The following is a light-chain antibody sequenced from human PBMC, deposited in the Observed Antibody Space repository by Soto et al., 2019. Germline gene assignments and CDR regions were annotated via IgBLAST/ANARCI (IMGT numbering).Light chain of an antibody. CDR3: QQYFSYPPI. J-gene: IGKJ4*01. V-gene: IGKV1-8*01. CDR1: QGIRSH. CDR2: TAS. Sequence: IRMTQSPSSFSASTGDRVTITCRASQGIRSHLAWYQVKPGKAPRLLIYTASYLQSGVPSRFSGSESGTVFPLTSSSLQSEVFAVNYCQQYFSYPPIFGGGTRLRSN.